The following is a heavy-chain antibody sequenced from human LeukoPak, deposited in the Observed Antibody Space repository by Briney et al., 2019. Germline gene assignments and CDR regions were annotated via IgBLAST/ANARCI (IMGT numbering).Heavy chain of an antibody. D-gene: IGHD4-11*01. V-gene: IGHV4-30-4*08. Sequence: PSETLSLTCTVSGGSISSGDYYWRWIRQPPGKGLEWIGYIYYSGSTYYNPSLKSRVTISVDTSKNQFSLKLSSVTAADTAVYYCARVDSNYLPVRFDPWGQGTLVTVSS. CDR3: ARVDSNYLPVRFDP. CDR2: IYYSGST. CDR1: GGSISSGDYY. J-gene: IGHJ5*02.